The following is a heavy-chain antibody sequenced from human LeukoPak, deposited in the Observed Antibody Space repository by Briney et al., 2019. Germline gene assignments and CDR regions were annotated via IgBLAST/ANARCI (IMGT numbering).Heavy chain of an antibody. V-gene: IGHV1-2*02. CDR2: INPNSGGT. CDR1: GYTFTGYY. J-gene: IGHJ6*03. Sequence: ASVKVSCKASGYTFTGYYMHWVRQAPGQGLEWMGWINPNSGGTNYAQKFQGRVTMTRDTSISTAYMELSSLRSEDTAVYYCARSAARVVVVVPAAMAMGIAAGTYYMDVWGKGTTVTVSS. CDR3: ARSAARVVVVVPAAMAMGIAAGTYYMDV. D-gene: IGHD2-2*01.